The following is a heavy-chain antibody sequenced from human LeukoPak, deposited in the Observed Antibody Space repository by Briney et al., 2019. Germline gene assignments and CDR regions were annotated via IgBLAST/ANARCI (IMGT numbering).Heavy chain of an antibody. CDR3: AKEGTASKPSDLDY. CDR1: GFTFSSYS. J-gene: IGHJ4*02. D-gene: IGHD1/OR15-1a*01. Sequence: GGSLRLSCAASGFTFSSYSMNWVRQAPGKGLEWVSSISSSSSYIYYADSVKGRFTISRDNAKNSPYLQMNSLRAEDTAVYYCAKEGTASKPSDLDYWGQGTLVTVSS. CDR2: ISSSSSYI. V-gene: IGHV3-21*01.